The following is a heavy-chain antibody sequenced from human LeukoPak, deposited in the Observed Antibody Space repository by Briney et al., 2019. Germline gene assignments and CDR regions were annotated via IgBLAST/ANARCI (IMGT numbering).Heavy chain of an antibody. D-gene: IGHD1-26*01. CDR1: GYTFGGYY. J-gene: IGHJ3*02. Sequence: ASVKVSCKASGYTFGGYYMHWVRQAPGQGLEWMGWIYPNGGDTKYAQKFQGRVTVTRDTSISTAFMEVSRLASDDTAVYYCARSGSDAFDIWGQGTMVTVSS. CDR3: ARSGSDAFDI. CDR2: IYPNGGDT. V-gene: IGHV1-2*02.